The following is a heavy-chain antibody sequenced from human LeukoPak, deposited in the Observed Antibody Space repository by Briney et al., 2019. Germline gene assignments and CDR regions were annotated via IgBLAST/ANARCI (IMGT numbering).Heavy chain of an antibody. V-gene: IGHV3-33*06. CDR3: VKERSPFDAFDI. CDR2: IWSDGINR. J-gene: IGHJ3*02. CDR1: GFTFSNYG. Sequence: GGSLRLSCAASGFTFSNYGMHWARQAPGKGLEWVAVIWSDGINRYYADSVKGRFTFSRDNSKNTLSLQMNSLRAEDTALYYCVKERSPFDAFDIWGQGTVVTVSS.